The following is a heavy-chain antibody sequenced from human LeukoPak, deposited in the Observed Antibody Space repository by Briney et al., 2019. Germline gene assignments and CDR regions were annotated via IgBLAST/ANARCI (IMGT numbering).Heavy chain of an antibody. Sequence: PGGSLRLSCATSGFIFSSYAMSWVRQAPGRGLEWVSSISGSGGGIYYADSVKGRFTISRDNSKNTLYLQMNSLRAEDTAVYYCAKARGEQNGGSNYWGQGTQVIVSS. V-gene: IGHV3-23*01. J-gene: IGHJ4*02. CDR3: AKARGEQNGGSNY. CDR1: GFIFSSYA. D-gene: IGHD2-15*01. CDR2: ISGSGGGI.